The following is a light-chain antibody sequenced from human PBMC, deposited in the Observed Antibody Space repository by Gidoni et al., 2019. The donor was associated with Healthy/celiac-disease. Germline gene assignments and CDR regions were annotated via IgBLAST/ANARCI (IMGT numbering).Light chain of an antibody. CDR2: AAS. CDR3: QQYYSYLFT. J-gene: IGKJ3*01. V-gene: IGKV1-8*01. CDR1: QGISSY. Sequence: AIRMTQSPSSFSASTGDRVTITCRASQGISSYLAWYQQKPGKAPKLLIYAASTLQSGVPSRFSGSGSGTDFTLTISCLQSEDFATYYCQQYYSYLFTFXPXTKVDIK.